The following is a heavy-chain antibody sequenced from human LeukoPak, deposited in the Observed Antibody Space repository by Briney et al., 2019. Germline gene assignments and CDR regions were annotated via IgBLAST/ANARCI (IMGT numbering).Heavy chain of an antibody. CDR3: AKVAGVAAARGWIDP. V-gene: IGHV1-2*02. D-gene: IGHD6-25*01. CDR2: INPGSGGT. J-gene: IGHJ5*02. CDR1: GYTXTGYY. Sequence: ASVKVSCKASGYTXTGYYIHWVRQAPGQGLEWMGWINPGSGGTNYAQNSQGRVTMTRDTSINMVYMELSRLRSDDTAVYYCAKVAGVAAARGWIDPWGQGTLVTVSS.